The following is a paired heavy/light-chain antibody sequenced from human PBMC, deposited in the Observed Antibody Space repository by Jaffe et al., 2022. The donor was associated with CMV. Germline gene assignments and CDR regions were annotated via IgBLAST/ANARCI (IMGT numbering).Light chain of an antibody. J-gene: IGKJ5*01. CDR3: QQYNNWPPIT. V-gene: IGKV3-15*01. CDR2: GAS. Sequence: EIVMTQSPATLSVSPGERATLSCRASQSVNSKLAWYQQKPGQAPRLLIYGASTRATGIPARFSGSGSGTEFTLTISSLQSEDFAVYYCQQYNNWPPITFGQGTRLEIK. CDR1: QSVNSK.
Heavy chain of an antibody. Sequence: EVQLVESGGGWAQPGGSLKLSCAASGFTFSSYEINWVRQAPGKGLEWISYISSSGSTVYYAESVKGRFTISRDNAQDSVYLQMNSLRAEDTAVYYCARDERNHDYWSRRGPTYNYYMDVWGKGTTVTVSS. CDR3: ARDERNHDYWSRRGPTYNYYMDV. D-gene: IGHD3-3*01. V-gene: IGHV3-48*03. CDR2: ISSSGSTV. CDR1: GFTFSSYE. J-gene: IGHJ6*03.